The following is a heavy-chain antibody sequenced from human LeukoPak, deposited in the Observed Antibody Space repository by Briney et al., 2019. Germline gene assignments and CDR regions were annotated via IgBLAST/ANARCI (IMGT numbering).Heavy chain of an antibody. CDR2: MNTKSSNT. Sequence: ASVKVSCKASGYTFTSYDINWVRQATGQGLEWMGWMNTKSSNTGNAQKFQGRGTMTRNTSISTAYMELRSLRSEDTAVYYCARMGGYYDSSGYYYVGYWGQGTLVTVSS. V-gene: IGHV1-8*01. CDR1: GYTFTSYD. J-gene: IGHJ4*02. CDR3: ARMGGYYDSSGYYYVGY. D-gene: IGHD3-22*01.